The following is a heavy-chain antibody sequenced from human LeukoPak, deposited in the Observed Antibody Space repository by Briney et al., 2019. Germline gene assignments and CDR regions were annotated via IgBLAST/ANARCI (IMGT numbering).Heavy chain of an antibody. CDR3: AKSGCTNGVCSYDY. CDR2: ISYDGSNK. Sequence: PAGSLRLSCAASGVTFSGYGWHWVRQPPGKGLEWMGVISYDGSNKYYADSVKGRFTISRDNSKNTLYLQMNSLRAEDTAVYYCAKSGCTNGVCSYDYWGQGTLVTVSS. CDR1: GVTFSGYG. J-gene: IGHJ4*02. D-gene: IGHD2-8*01. V-gene: IGHV3-30*18.